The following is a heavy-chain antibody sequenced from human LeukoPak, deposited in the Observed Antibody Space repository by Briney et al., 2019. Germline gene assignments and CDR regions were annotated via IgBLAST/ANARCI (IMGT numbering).Heavy chain of an antibody. V-gene: IGHV3-9*03. CDR1: GFTFDDYA. CDR2: ISWNSGSI. D-gene: IGHD3-10*01. J-gene: IGHJ5*02. CDR3: AKDKAVRGDIVGDWFDP. Sequence: GGSLRLSCAAAGFTFDDYAMHWVRQAPGKGLEWVSGISWNSGSIGYADSVKGRFTISRDNAKNSLYLQMNSLRAEDMALYYCAKDKAVRGDIVGDWFDPWGQGTLVTVSS.